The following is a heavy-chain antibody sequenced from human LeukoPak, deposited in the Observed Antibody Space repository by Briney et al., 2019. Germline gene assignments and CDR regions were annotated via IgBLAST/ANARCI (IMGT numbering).Heavy chain of an antibody. J-gene: IGHJ5*02. Sequence: SETLSLTCTVSGYSISSGYYWGWIRQPPGKGLEWIGGIYHSGSTYFNPSLKSRVTISVDTSKNQFSLKLTSVTAADTAVYYCARDLSYYDSSGYDQRFDPWGQGTLVTVSS. CDR2: IYHSGST. V-gene: IGHV4-38-2*02. CDR3: ARDLSYYDSSGYDQRFDP. D-gene: IGHD3-22*01. CDR1: GYSISSGYY.